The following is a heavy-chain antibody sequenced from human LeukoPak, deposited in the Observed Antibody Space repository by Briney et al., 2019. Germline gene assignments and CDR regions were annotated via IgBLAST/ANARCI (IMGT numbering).Heavy chain of an antibody. V-gene: IGHV1-3*03. CDR2: INPGNGNT. D-gene: IGHD3-10*01. J-gene: IGHJ4*02. CDR1: GYTFASYK. CDR3: ARVGYYYGSESYFDY. Sequence: ASVKVSCKASGYTFASYKMHWVRQAPGQRLEWMGWINPGNGNTDYSQDFQGRVTITRDTSATTTYMELSSLRSEDMAVYYCARVGYYYGSESYFDYWGQGTLVTVSS.